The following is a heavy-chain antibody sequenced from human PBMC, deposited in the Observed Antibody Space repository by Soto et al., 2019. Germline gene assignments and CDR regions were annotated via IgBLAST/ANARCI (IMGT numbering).Heavy chain of an antibody. J-gene: IGHJ4*02. CDR1: GFTFSSYG. Sequence: GGSLRLSCAASGFTFSSYGMHWVRQAPGKGLEWVAVISYDGSNKYYADSVKGRFTISRDNSKNTLYLQMNSLRAEDTAVYYCAKSGDFDYWGQGTLVTVSS. CDR3: AKSGDFDY. V-gene: IGHV3-30*18. CDR2: ISYDGSNK.